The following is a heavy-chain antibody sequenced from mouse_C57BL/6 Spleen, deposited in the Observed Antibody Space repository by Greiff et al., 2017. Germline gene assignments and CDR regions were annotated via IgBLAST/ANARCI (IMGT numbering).Heavy chain of an antibody. J-gene: IGHJ1*03. V-gene: IGHV1-47*01. D-gene: IGHD2-2*01. Sequence: QVQLQQSGAELVKPGASVMMSCKASGYTFTTYPIEWMKQNHGKSLEWIGNFHPYNDDTKYNEKFKGKATLTVEKSSSTVYLELSRLTSDDSAVYYCERRGYYGYDEDWYFDVWGTGTTVTVSS. CDR1: GYTFTTYP. CDR2: FHPYNDDT. CDR3: ERRGYYGYDEDWYFDV.